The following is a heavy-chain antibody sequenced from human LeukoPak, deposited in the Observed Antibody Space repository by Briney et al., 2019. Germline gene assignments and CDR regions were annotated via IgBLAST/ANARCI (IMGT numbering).Heavy chain of an antibody. CDR2: IYYSGST. CDR1: GGSISSYY. CDR3: ARGDNIVVDAFDI. V-gene: IGHV4-59*12. Sequence: KPSETLSLTCTVSGGSISSYYWSWIRQPPGKGLEWIGYIYYSGSTNYNPSLKSRVTMSVDTSKNQFSLKLSSVTAADTAVYYCARGDNIVVDAFDIWGQGTMVTVSS. J-gene: IGHJ3*02. D-gene: IGHD2-15*01.